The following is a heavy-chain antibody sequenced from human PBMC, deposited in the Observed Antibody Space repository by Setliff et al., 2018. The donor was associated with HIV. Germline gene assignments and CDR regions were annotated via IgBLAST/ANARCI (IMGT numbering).Heavy chain of an antibody. CDR2: IYYSGST. Sequence: SETLSLTCTVSGGSIYGSAYYWGWIRQPPGKGLESIGSIYYSGSTYYKPSLKSRVTISVDTSKNQFSLKLSSVTAADTAVYYCARQRQLGSEWGQGTLVTVSS. CDR3: ARQRQLGSE. J-gene: IGHJ4*02. CDR1: GGSIYGSAYY. V-gene: IGHV4-39*01. D-gene: IGHD1-1*01.